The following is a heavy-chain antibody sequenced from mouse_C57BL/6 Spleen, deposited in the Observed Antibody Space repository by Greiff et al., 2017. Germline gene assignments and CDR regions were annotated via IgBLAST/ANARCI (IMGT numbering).Heavy chain of an antibody. J-gene: IGHJ4*01. CDR3: ARDYGSSCYYAMDY. CDR1: GYTFTDYN. CDR2: INPNNGGT. Sequence: EVKLVESGPELVKPGASVKMSCKASGYTFTDYNMHWVKQSHGKSLEWIGYINPNNGGTSYNQKFKGQATLTVNKSSSTAYMELRSLTSEDSAVYYCARDYGSSCYYAMDYWGQGTSVTVSS. D-gene: IGHD1-1*01. V-gene: IGHV1-22*01.